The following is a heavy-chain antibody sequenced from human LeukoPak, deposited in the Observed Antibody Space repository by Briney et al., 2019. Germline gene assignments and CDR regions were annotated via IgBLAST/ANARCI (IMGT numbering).Heavy chain of an antibody. CDR3: AGRYRSGMDV. V-gene: IGHV4-59*01. D-gene: IGHD5-12*01. Sequence: PSETLSLTCTVSGGSMSNYYWSWIRQPPGKGLEWIGYIYYSGSTNCNPSLKSRVTISIDTSKNEFSLKLSSVTAADTAVYYCAGRYRSGMDVWGQGATVTVSS. CDR2: IYYSGST. J-gene: IGHJ6*02. CDR1: GGSMSNYY.